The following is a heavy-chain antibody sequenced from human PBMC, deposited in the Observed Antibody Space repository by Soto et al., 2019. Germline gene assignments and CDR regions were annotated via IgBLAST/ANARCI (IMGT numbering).Heavy chain of an antibody. CDR2: IYPGDSDT. J-gene: IGHJ6*02. D-gene: IGHD5-18*01. V-gene: IGHV5-51*01. Sequence: ESLXISCKGAGYSFTSYWIGWVRQMTGKGLEWMGIIYPGDSDTRYSPSFQGQVTISADKSISTAYLQWSSLNASDTAMYYCARHKKSAMIYGMDVWGQGTTVTVSS. CDR1: GYSFTSYW. CDR3: ARHKKSAMIYGMDV.